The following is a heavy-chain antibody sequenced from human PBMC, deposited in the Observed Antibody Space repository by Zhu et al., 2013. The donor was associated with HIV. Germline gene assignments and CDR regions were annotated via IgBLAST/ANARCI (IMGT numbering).Heavy chain of an antibody. J-gene: IGHJ6*02. V-gene: IGHV1-46*01. Sequence: QVQLVQSGAEVKKPGASVKVSCKASGYTFTAYYMHWVRQVPGQGLEWMGIVNPSGGGTTYAQKFQDRVTMTTDTSARTVYMEVSSLRSEDTAIYYXGRDSRISSGGXVSYYGLDIWGQGTTVTVSS. CDR1: GYTFTAYY. CDR3: GRDSRISSGGXVSYYGLDI. CDR2: VNPSGGGT. D-gene: IGHD3-10*01.